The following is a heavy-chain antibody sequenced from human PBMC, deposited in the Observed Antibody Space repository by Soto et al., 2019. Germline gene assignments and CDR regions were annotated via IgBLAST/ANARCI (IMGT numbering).Heavy chain of an antibody. D-gene: IGHD3-22*01. V-gene: IGHV3-23*01. CDR2: ISGSGGST. J-gene: IGHJ3*02. Sequence: WGSLRLSCAVSGFTFSSYAMSWVRQAPGKGLEWVSAISGSGGSTYYADSVKGRFTISRDNSKNTLYLQMNSLRAEDTAVHYCAKDHYYDSSGYFFDAFDIWGQGTMVTVSS. CDR3: AKDHYYDSSGYFFDAFDI. CDR1: GFTFSSYA.